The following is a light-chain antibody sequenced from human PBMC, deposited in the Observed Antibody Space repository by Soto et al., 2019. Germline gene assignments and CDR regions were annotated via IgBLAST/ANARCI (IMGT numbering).Light chain of an antibody. CDR2: KDS. CDR1: ALPKKY. J-gene: IGLJ6*01. CDR3: LSADSSGTYRV. Sequence: SYELTQPPSVSVSLGQMARITCSGEALPKKYAYWYQQKPGQFPVLAIYKDSERPSGIPERFSGSSSGTIVTLTISGVQAEDEADYYCLSADSSGTYRVFGSGTQLTVL. V-gene: IGLV3-16*01.